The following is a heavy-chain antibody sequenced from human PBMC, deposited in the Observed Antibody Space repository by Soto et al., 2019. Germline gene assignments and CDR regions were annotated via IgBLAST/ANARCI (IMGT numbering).Heavy chain of an antibody. CDR1: GGSISSGGYY. CDR2: IYYSGST. Sequence: PSETLSLTCTVSGGSISSGGYYWSWIRQHPGKGLERIGYIYYSGSTYYNPSLKSRVTISVDTSKNQFSLKLSSVTAADTAVYYCARDLATSSGSYRDYYYYYMDVWGKGTTVTVSS. V-gene: IGHV4-31*03. CDR3: ARDLATSSGSYRDYYYYYMDV. J-gene: IGHJ6*03. D-gene: IGHD3-10*01.